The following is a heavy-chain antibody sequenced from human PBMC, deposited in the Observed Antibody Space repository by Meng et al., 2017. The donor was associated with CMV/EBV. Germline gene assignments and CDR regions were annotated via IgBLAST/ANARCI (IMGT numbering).Heavy chain of an antibody. V-gene: IGHV3-30-3*01. CDR3: AKDRSYYYYYGMDV. CDR1: GFTFSSYA. D-gene: IGHD1-26*01. CDR2: ISYDGSNK. Sequence: GESLKISCAASGFTFSSYAMHWVRQAPGKGLEWVAVISYDGSNKYYADSVKGRFTISRDNSKNTLYLQMNSLRAEDTAVYYCAKDRSYYYYYGMDVWGQGTTVTVSS. J-gene: IGHJ6*02.